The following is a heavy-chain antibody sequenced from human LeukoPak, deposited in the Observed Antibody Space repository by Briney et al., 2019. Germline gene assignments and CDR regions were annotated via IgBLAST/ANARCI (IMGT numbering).Heavy chain of an antibody. D-gene: IGHD4-23*01. CDR1: GGTFSSYA. V-gene: IGHV1-69*06. CDR3: ARNGGIDAFDI. Sequence: SVKVSCKASGGTFSSYAISWVRQAPGQGLEWMGGIIPIFGTANYAQKFQGRVTITADKSTSTAYMALSSLRSEDTAVYYCARNGGIDAFDIWGQGTMVTVSS. CDR2: IIPIFGTA. J-gene: IGHJ3*02.